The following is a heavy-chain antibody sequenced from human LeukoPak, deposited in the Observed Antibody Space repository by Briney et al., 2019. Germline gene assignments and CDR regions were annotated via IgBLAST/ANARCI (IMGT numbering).Heavy chain of an antibody. CDR1: GFTFNNYG. D-gene: IGHD2-8*01. Sequence: GGSLRLSCTASGFTFNNYGMHWVRQAPGKGLEWVAFISYDGTTKYYADSVEGRFTISRGNSKRTLYLQMNSLRADDTAVYYCAKALRVVRDLDYWGEGTLVTVSS. CDR3: AKALRVVRDLDY. CDR2: ISYDGTTK. J-gene: IGHJ4*02. V-gene: IGHV3-30*18.